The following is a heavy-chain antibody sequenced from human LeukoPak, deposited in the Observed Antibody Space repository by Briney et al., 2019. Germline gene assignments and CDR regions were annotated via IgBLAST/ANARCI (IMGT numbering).Heavy chain of an antibody. J-gene: IGHJ3*02. Sequence: GGSLRLSCAASGFTFSSYEMNWVRQAPGKGLERVSYISSSGSTIYYADSVKGRFTISRDNAKNSLYLQMNSLRAEDTAVYYCARDLYYYDSSGYYYVGAFDIWGQGTMVTVSS. CDR1: GFTFSSYE. CDR3: ARDLYYYDSSGYYYVGAFDI. V-gene: IGHV3-48*03. CDR2: ISSSGSTI. D-gene: IGHD3-22*01.